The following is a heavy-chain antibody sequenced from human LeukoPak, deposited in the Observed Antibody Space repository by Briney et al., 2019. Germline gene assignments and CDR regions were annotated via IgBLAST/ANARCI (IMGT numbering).Heavy chain of an antibody. D-gene: IGHD6-6*01. CDR3: ARGRSIAARRGLGF. CDR1: GGTFTSYD. V-gene: IGHV1-8*01. CDR2: MNPNSGNT. J-gene: IGHJ4*02. Sequence: ASVKVSCKASGGTFTSYDINWVRQATGQGLEWMGWMNPNSGNTGYAQKFQGRVTMTRNTSISTAYMELSSLRSEDTAVYYCARGRSIAARRGLGFWGQGTLVTVSS.